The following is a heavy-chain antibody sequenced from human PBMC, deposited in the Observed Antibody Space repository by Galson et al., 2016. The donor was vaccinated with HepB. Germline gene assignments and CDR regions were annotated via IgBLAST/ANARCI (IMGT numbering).Heavy chain of an antibody. D-gene: IGHD6-19*01. CDR1: VESISSGIYF. V-gene: IGHV4-39*01. CDR2: IDYSGRT. Sequence: DTLFPSCAVAVESISSGIYFWGWIRQNPGKWLEWIGNIDYSGRTYYNPNRTIRVTVSLAKSTNQFYLKLTSATAAATAVYSCAQASPPWPVSACSFDLWGHGTLVTVSS. CDR3: AQASPPWPVSACSFDL. J-gene: IGHJ2*01.